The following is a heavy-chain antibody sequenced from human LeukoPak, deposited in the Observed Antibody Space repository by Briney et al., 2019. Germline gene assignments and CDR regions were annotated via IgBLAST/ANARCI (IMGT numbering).Heavy chain of an antibody. Sequence: SETLSLTCTVSGASISSYYWSWIRQPPGKELEWFGYIYYTGSTDYNPSLKSRVTMSVDTSKNQFSLKLSSVTAADTAVYYCATLQSSGYDYSDYWGQGILVTVSS. V-gene: IGHV4-59*08. CDR1: GASISSYY. CDR2: IYYTGST. CDR3: ATLQSSGYDYSDY. D-gene: IGHD3-22*01. J-gene: IGHJ4*02.